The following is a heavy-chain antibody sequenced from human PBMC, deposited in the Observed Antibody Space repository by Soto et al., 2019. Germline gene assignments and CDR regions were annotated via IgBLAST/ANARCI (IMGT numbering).Heavy chain of an antibody. V-gene: IGHV1-2*04. D-gene: IGHD2-2*02. CDR3: ARRPNYCISTSCYTHAFDI. Sequence: ASVKVSCKASGYTFTCYYMHWVRQAPGQGLEWMGWINPNSGGTNYAQKFQGWVTMTRDTSISTAYMELSRLRSDDTAVYYCARRPNYCISTSCYTHAFDILGQGTMVTVSS. J-gene: IGHJ3*02. CDR1: GYTFTCYY. CDR2: INPNSGGT.